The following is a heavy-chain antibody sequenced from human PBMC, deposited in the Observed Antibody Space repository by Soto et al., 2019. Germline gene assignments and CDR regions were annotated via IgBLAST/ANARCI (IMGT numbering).Heavy chain of an antibody. CDR3: ASGVGSGGSCLGY. J-gene: IGHJ4*02. V-gene: IGHV3-30-3*01. CDR2: ISYDGSNK. Sequence: GGSLRLSCAASGFTFSSYAMHWVRQAPGKGLEWVAVISYDGSNKYYADSVKGRFTITRDNSKNTLYLQMNSLRAEDTAVYYCASGVGSGGSCLGYWGQGTLVTVSS. CDR1: GFTFSSYA. D-gene: IGHD2-15*01.